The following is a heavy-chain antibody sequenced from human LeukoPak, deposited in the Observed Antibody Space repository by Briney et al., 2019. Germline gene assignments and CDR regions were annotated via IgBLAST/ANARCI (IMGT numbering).Heavy chain of an antibody. J-gene: IGHJ6*03. V-gene: IGHV1-18*01. CDR2: ISAYNGNT. Sequence: ASVKVSCKASGYTFTSYGISWVRQAPGQGLEWMGWISAYNGNTNYAQKLQGRVTMTTDTSTSTAYMELRSLRSDDTAVYYCARDRWGSPLGYYYYMDVWGKGTTVTVSS. CDR1: GYTFTSYG. CDR3: ARDRWGSPLGYYYYMDV. D-gene: IGHD1-26*01.